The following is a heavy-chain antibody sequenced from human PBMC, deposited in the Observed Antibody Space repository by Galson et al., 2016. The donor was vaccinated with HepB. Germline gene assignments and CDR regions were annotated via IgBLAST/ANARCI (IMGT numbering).Heavy chain of an antibody. V-gene: IGHV3-33*01. CDR2: IWHDRTNR. J-gene: IGHJ5*02. D-gene: IGHD4-23*01. Sequence: SLRLSCAVSGLNFSTFGMRWVRQAPGKGLEWVAVIWHDRTNRYYSDSVKGRFTISRDNSNNTLYLQMNSLRVDDTAMYYCARVFRPETLDLWGQGTLVTVSS. CDR1: GLNFSTFG. CDR3: ARVFRPETLDL.